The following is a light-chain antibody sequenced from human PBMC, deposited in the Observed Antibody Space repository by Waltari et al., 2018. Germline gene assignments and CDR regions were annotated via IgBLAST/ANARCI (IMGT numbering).Light chain of an antibody. CDR2: QDT. Sequence: SYELTQPPSVSVSPGQTATITCSGDNLGNKYACWYQQKAGQSPVLVIYQDTKRPSGIPERFSGSNSGKTVTLTISGTQAMDEADYYCQAWDSSTEVFGTGTKLTVL. J-gene: IGLJ1*01. CDR1: NLGNKY. CDR3: QAWDSSTEV. V-gene: IGLV3-1*01.